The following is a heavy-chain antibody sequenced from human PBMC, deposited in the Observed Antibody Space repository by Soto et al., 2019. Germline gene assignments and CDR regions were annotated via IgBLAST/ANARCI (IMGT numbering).Heavy chain of an antibody. Sequence: TSETLSLTCTVSGGSVSSGSYYWSWIRQPPGKGLEWIGYIYYSGSTNYNPSLKSRVTISVDTSKNQFSLKLSSVTAADTAVYYCARSRLAVAGYYFDYWGQGTLVTVSS. J-gene: IGHJ4*02. CDR3: ARSRLAVAGYYFDY. V-gene: IGHV4-61*01. CDR2: IYYSGST. D-gene: IGHD6-19*01. CDR1: GGSVSSGSYY.